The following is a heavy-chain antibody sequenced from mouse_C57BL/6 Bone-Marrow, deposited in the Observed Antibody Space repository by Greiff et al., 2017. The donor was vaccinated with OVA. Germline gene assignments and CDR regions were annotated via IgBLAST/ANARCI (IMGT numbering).Heavy chain of an antibody. D-gene: IGHD3-2*02. V-gene: IGHV5-16*01. Sequence: DVKLVESEGGLVQPGSSMKLSCTASGFTFSDYYMAWVRQVPEKGLEWVANINYDGSSTYYLDSLKSRFIISRDNAKNILYLQMSSLKSEDTATYYCARGGTAQAIDYWGQGTTLTVSS. CDR2: INYDGSST. CDR3: ARGGTAQAIDY. J-gene: IGHJ2*01. CDR1: GFTFSDYY.